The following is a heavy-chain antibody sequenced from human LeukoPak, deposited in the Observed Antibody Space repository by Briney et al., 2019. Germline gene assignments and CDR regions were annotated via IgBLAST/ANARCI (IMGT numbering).Heavy chain of an antibody. CDR3: ARVDPYDFFFGY. CDR1: GFTFSSYS. Sequence: GGSLRLSRAASGFTFSSYSMNWVRQAPGKGLEWVSSISSSSSYIYYADSVKGRFTISRDNAKNSLYLQMNSLRAEDTAVYYCARVDPYDFFFGYWGQGTLVTVSS. CDR2: ISSSSSYI. J-gene: IGHJ4*02. V-gene: IGHV3-21*04. D-gene: IGHD3-3*01.